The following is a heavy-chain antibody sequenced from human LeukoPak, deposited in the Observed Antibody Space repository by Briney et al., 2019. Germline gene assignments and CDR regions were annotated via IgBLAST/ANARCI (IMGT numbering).Heavy chain of an antibody. V-gene: IGHV4-59*01. Sequence: SETLSLTCTVSGGSISSYYWSWIRQPPGKGLEGIGYIYYSGSTNYNPSLTSRVTISVDTSKNQFSLKLSSVTAADTAVYYCARDRYSSTSWFDPWGQGTLVTVSS. CDR2: IYYSGST. J-gene: IGHJ5*02. CDR1: GGSISSYY. D-gene: IGHD6-19*01. CDR3: ARDRYSSTSWFDP.